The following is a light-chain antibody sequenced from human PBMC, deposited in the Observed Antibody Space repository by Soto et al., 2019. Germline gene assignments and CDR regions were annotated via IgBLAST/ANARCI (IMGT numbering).Light chain of an antibody. CDR2: DAF. J-gene: IGKJ5*01. Sequence: EVVLTQSPAALSLSPGERATLSCRASQSVATYVAWYQQKPGQAPRLLIYDAFNRATGTPARFSGSGSGTDFTLTISSLEPADSAVYYCQQRIKWPITFGQGTRLEIK. CDR3: QQRIKWPIT. V-gene: IGKV3-11*01. CDR1: QSVATY.